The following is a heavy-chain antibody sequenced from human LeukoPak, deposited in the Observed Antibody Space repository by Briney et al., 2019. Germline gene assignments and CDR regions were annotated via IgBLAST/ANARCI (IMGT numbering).Heavy chain of an antibody. CDR3: ARERYYYDRSDAFDI. J-gene: IGHJ3*02. CDR1: GFTVSSNY. Sequence: GGSLRLSCAASGFTVSSNYMSWVRQAPGKGLEWVSVIYSGGSTYYADSVKGRFTISRDDSKNTLYLQMNSLRAEDTAVYYCARERYYYDRSDAFDIWGQGTMVTVSS. V-gene: IGHV3-53*01. CDR2: IYSGGST. D-gene: IGHD3-22*01.